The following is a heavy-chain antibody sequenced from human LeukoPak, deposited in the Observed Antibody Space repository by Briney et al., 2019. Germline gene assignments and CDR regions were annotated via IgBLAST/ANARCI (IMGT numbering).Heavy chain of an antibody. V-gene: IGHV4-39*07. J-gene: IGHJ4*02. CDR3: ARAQPGYSYGYLDY. D-gene: IGHD5-18*01. CDR2: IYYSGST. CDR1: GGSISSSSYY. Sequence: PSETLSLTCTVSGGSISSSSYYWGWIRQPPGKGLEWIGSIYYSGSTYYNPSLKSRVTISVDTSKNQFSLKLSSVTAADTAVYYCARAQPGYSYGYLDYWGQGTLVTVSS.